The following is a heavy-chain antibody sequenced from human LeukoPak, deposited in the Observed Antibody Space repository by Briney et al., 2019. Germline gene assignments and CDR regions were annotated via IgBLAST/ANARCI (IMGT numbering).Heavy chain of an antibody. Sequence: PSETLSLTCTVSGGSISSSSYYWGWIRQPPGKGLEWIGSIYYSGSTYYNPSLKSRVTISVDTSKNQFSLKLSSVTAADTAVYYCANEGGADDAFDIWGQGTLVTVSS. V-gene: IGHV4-39*07. CDR3: ANEGGADDAFDI. D-gene: IGHD3-16*01. J-gene: IGHJ3*02. CDR2: IYYSGST. CDR1: GGSISSSSYY.